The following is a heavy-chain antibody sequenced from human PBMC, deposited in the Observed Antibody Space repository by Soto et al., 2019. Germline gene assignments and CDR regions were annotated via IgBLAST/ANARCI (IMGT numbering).Heavy chain of an antibody. CDR1: GFTFSSYA. D-gene: IGHD3-22*01. CDR2: ISYDGSNK. Sequence: QVQLVESGGGVVQPGRSRRLSCAASGFTFSSYAMHWVRQAPGKGLEWVAVISYDGSNKYYADSVKGRFTISRDNSKNTLYLQMNSLRAEDTAVYYCASPDYYDSSGYYAFDIWGQGTMVTVSS. CDR3: ASPDYYDSSGYYAFDI. J-gene: IGHJ3*02. V-gene: IGHV3-30-3*01.